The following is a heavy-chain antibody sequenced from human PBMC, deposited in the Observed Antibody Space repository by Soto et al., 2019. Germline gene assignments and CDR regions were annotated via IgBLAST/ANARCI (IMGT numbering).Heavy chain of an antibody. J-gene: IGHJ4*02. Sequence: GGSLRLSCAASGFTFSSYGMHWVRQAPGKGLEWVAVIWYDGSNKYYADSVKGRFTISRDNSKNTLYLQMNSLRAEDTAVYYCALTYDFWSGYYNGDYWGQGTLVTVSS. CDR2: IWYDGSNK. CDR1: GFTFSSYG. CDR3: ALTYDFWSGYYNGDY. D-gene: IGHD3-3*01. V-gene: IGHV3-33*01.